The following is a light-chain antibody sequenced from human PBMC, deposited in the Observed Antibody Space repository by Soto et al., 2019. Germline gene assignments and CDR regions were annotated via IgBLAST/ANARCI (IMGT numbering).Light chain of an antibody. CDR2: ETS. Sequence: IQMTQSPSSLSASVGDRVTITCRASQSLSSRLTWYQQKPGEAPKLLIYETSSLHSGVPSRFSGSGSETDFTLTINSLQPEDFATYYCQQCISPPYTFGQGTKLEIK. CDR1: QSLSSR. V-gene: IGKV1-39*01. CDR3: QQCISPPYT. J-gene: IGKJ2*01.